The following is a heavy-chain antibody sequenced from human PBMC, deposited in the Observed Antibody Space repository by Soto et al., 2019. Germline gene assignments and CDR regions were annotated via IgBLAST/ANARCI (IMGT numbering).Heavy chain of an antibody. CDR3: ARRYGRNFDY. CDR2: IYYSGST. CDR1: GGPISIYS. D-gene: IGHD1-20*01. V-gene: IGHV4-59*01. Sequence: QVQLQESGPGLVKPSETLSLTCTVSGGPISIYSWSWIRQPPGKGLEWIGYIYYSGSTNYNPSLKSRVTISVDTSKNQFSLKLSSVTAADTAVYYCARRYGRNFDYWGQGTLVTVSS. J-gene: IGHJ4*02.